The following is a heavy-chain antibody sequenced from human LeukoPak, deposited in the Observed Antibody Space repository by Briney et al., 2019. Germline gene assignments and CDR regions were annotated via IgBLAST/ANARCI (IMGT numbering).Heavy chain of an antibody. J-gene: IGHJ4*02. CDR3: ARDWDSSGWYGMAY. CDR1: GFTFSNYW. Sequence: PGGSLRLSCAASGFTFSNYWMHWVRQAPGKGLEWVSYISSSGSTIYYADSVKGRFTISRDNAKNSLYLQMNSLRAEDTAVYYCARDWDSSGWYGMAYWGQGTLVTVSS. D-gene: IGHD6-19*01. CDR2: ISSSGSTI. V-gene: IGHV3-11*04.